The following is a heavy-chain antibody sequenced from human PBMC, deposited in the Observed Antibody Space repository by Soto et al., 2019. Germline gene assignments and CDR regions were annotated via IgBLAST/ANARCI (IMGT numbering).Heavy chain of an antibody. CDR1: GDSVSSNSAA. CDR3: AGTTSHQWYYMDV. D-gene: IGHD1-7*01. Sequence: QVPLQESGPGLVKPSQTLSLTCAISGDSVSSNSAAWNWIRLSPPRGLEWLARTYYRSRWYNDYAVSVRSRITVNPDTSKNQFSLQLTSVAPEDTAVYYCAGTTSHQWYYMDVWGKGTTVTVSS. J-gene: IGHJ6*03. V-gene: IGHV6-1*01. CDR2: TYYRSRWYN.